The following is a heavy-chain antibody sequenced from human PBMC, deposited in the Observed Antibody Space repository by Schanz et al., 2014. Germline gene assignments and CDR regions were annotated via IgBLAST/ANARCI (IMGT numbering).Heavy chain of an antibody. Sequence: QVQLVQSGAEVKKPGASVRVSCKASGGTFSSSTLTWVRQAPGQGLEWMGRIIPILDKTNYAQKFQGRVTMTADKSTSTVYMEVSGLRSEDTAVYYCAKVDRTRYYAMDVWGQGTTXTVSS. CDR3: AKVDRTRYYAMDV. D-gene: IGHD3-9*01. CDR1: GGTFSSST. V-gene: IGHV1-69*09. CDR2: IIPILDKT. J-gene: IGHJ6*02.